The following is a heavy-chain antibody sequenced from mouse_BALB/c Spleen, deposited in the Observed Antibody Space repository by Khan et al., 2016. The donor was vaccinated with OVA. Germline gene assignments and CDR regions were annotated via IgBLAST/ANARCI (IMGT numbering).Heavy chain of an antibody. D-gene: IGHD2-12*01. CDR1: GFTFRSYG. CDR2: INSNGGNP. CDR3: ERKGWSYSHIGY. Sequence: FLPPGGSLKLSCAASGFTFRSYGMSWVRQTPAKRLELVATINSNGGNPSYPDSVQGRFTIYSDNANNTLSLQISSLKSDDEDLFYRERKGWSYSHIGYWGQGTLGRVS. V-gene: IGHV5-6-3*01. J-gene: IGHJ3*01.